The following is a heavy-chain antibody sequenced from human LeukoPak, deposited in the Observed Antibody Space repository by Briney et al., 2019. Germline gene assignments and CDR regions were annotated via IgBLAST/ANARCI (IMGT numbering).Heavy chain of an antibody. Sequence: SETLSLTCTVSGGSVSSGSYYWSWIRQPPGKGLEWIGYIYYSGSTNYNPSLKSRVTISVDTSKNQFSLKLSSVTAADTAVYYCARVREDYYGSGSYPFDYWGRGTLVTVSS. D-gene: IGHD3-10*01. J-gene: IGHJ4*02. V-gene: IGHV4-61*01. CDR3: ARVREDYYGSGSYPFDY. CDR2: IYYSGST. CDR1: GGSVSSGSYY.